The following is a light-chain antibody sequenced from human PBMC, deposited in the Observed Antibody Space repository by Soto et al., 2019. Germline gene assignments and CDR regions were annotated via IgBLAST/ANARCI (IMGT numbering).Light chain of an antibody. CDR1: SSNIGKNY. Sequence: QSVLTQPPSTSGTPGQRVIISCSGGSSNIGKNYVYWYQQFPGTAPKLLIYKTDQRPSGVPDRFSGSKSGTSASLAIGGLRSDDEADYYCAAWDDSLSGPLLGGGTKLTVL. CDR3: AAWDDSLSGPL. J-gene: IGLJ2*01. CDR2: KTD. V-gene: IGLV1-47*01.